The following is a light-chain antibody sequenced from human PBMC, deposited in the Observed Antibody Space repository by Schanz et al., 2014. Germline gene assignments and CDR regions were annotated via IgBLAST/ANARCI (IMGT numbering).Light chain of an antibody. CDR2: EVT. Sequence: QSALTQPASVSGSPGQSITISCTGTSRDVGAYNYVSWYRQHPGKAPELLIYEVTNRPSGVSDRFSGSKSGNTASLTISGLQADDEAHYYCSSYTTTNTLVVFGGGTKLTVL. CDR3: SSYTTTNTLVV. V-gene: IGLV2-14*03. CDR1: SRDVGAYNY. J-gene: IGLJ2*01.